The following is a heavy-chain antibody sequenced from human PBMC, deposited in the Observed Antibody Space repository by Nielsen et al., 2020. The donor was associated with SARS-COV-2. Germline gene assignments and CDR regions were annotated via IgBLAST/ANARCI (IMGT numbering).Heavy chain of an antibody. CDR1: GFTFDDYA. D-gene: IGHD6-19*01. CDR3: ANFDPSGWYIR. V-gene: IGHV3-9*01. J-gene: IGHJ4*02. Sequence: SLKISCAASGFTFDDYAMHWVRQAPGKGLEWVSGISWNSGSIGYADSVKGRFTISRDNAKNSLYLQMNSLRAEDTALYYCANFDPSGWYIRWGQGTLVTVSS. CDR2: ISWNSGSI.